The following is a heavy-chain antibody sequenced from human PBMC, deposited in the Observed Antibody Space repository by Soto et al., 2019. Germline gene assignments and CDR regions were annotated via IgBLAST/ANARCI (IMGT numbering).Heavy chain of an antibody. D-gene: IGHD5-12*01. V-gene: IGHV1-18*04. J-gene: IGHJ4*02. CDR3: ARDYGKWLQPHFDY. CDR2: INAYNGNT. CDR1: GYTFSTYG. Sequence: QVKLVQSGVEVKKPGASVQVSCKASGYTFSTYGISWVRQAPGQGLEWMGWINAYNGNTKFAQKFQGRVTMTTDTSTNTGYMELRSLKSDDTAVYYCARDYGKWLQPHFDYWGQGTLVTVSS.